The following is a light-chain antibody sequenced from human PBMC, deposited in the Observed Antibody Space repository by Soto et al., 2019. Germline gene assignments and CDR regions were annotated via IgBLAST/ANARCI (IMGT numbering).Light chain of an antibody. V-gene: IGKV2-30*02. J-gene: IGKJ1*01. Sequence: DVVMTQSPLSLPVTLGQPASISCRSSQSLIHSDGNTYLNWFQQRPGQSPRRLIYEVSDRYSGVPDRFGGSGSGTDFTLKISRVEAEDVGVYYCVQGTYWPWTFGQGTEVEIK. CDR2: EVS. CDR3: VQGTYWPWT. CDR1: QSLIHSDGNTY.